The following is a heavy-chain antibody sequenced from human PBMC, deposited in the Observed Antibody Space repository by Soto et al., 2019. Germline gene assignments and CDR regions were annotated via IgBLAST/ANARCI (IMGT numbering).Heavy chain of an antibody. D-gene: IGHD3-22*01. Sequence: ASVKVSCNASNDRFSSHFIHWEQQPPGQGLGWMGIIHPRVGSTSSAQKFQSRVSLTRDTSTSTVYMELSSLRSEDTPVYYCASRPWYYYDSIANEHYWGRRTLVTDAS. CDR2: IHPRVGST. CDR1: NDRFSSHF. J-gene: IGHJ4*01. CDR3: ASRPWYYYDSIANEHY. V-gene: IGHV1-46*01.